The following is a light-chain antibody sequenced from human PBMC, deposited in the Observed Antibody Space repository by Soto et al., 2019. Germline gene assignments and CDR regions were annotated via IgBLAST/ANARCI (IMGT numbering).Light chain of an antibody. CDR2: LEGSGNY. V-gene: IGLV4-60*02. J-gene: IGLJ7*01. CDR3: ETWDSDTVV. Sequence: QLVLTQSSSASASLGSSVKLTCTLSSGHSSFIITWHQQQPGKAPRYLMKLEGSGNYNKGSGVPDRFSGSSSGADRYLTISKLQFEDEADYYCETWDSDTVVFGGGTQLTVL. CDR1: SGHSSFI.